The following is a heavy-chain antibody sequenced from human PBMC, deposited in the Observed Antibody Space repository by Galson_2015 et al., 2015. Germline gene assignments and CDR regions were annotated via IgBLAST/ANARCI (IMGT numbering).Heavy chain of an antibody. V-gene: IGHV3-23*01. J-gene: IGHJ6*02. CDR3: AKDQEDIVLMVYAHPYGMDV. D-gene: IGHD2-8*01. Sequence: SLRLSCAASGFTFSSYAMSWVRQAPGKGLEWVSAISGSGGSTYYADSVKGRFTISRDNSKNTLYLQMNSLRAEDTAVYYCAKDQEDIVLMVYAHPYGMDVWGQGTTVTVSS. CDR2: ISGSGGST. CDR1: GFTFSSYA.